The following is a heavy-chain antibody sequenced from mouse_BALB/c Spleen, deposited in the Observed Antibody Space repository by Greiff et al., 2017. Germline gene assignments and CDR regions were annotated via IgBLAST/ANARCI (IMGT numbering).Heavy chain of an antibody. V-gene: IGHV1-4*02. Sequence: VQLVESAAELARPGASVKMSCKASGYTFTSYTMHWVKQRPGQGLEWIGYINPSSGYTEYNQKFKDKTTLTADKSSSTAYMQLNSLTSEDSAVYYCSSTGYYDSNYGAMDYWGQGTSVTVSS. CDR3: SSTGYYDSNYGAMDY. CDR1: GYTFTSYT. J-gene: IGHJ4*01. CDR2: INPSSGYT. D-gene: IGHD2-5*01.